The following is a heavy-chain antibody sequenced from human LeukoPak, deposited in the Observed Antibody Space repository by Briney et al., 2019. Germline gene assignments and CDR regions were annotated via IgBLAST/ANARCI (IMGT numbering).Heavy chain of an antibody. CDR3: ARLPAPYITSFGVVMGGGLDY. Sequence: ASVNVSCKASGYTFTSYGISWVRQAPGQGLEWMGWISAYNGNTNYAQKLQGRVTMTTDTSTSTAYMELRSLRSDDTAVYYGARLPAPYITSFGVVMGGGLDYWGQGTLVTVSS. CDR2: ISAYNGNT. CDR1: GYTFTSYG. V-gene: IGHV1-18*01. J-gene: IGHJ4*02. D-gene: IGHD3-3*01.